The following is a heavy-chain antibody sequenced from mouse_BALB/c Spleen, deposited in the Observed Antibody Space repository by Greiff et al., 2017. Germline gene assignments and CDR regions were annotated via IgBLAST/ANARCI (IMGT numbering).Heavy chain of an antibody. CDR1: GFNIKDYY. Sequence: DVQLQESGAELVRSGASVKLSCTASGFNIKDYYMHWVKQRPEQGLEWIGWIDPENGDTEYAPKFQGKATMTADTSSNTAYLQLSSLTSEDTAVYYWNAWKGAMDYWGQGTSVTVSS. CDR2: IDPENGDT. V-gene: IGHV14-4*02. CDR3: NAWKGAMDY. J-gene: IGHJ4*01.